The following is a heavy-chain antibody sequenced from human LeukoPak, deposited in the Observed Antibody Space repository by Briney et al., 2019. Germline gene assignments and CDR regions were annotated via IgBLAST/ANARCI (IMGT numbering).Heavy chain of an antibody. CDR3: ARVLSGSWDWFDP. CDR2: INPDGSTT. CDR1: GFRFSRYW. Sequence: GGSLRLSCAASGFRFSRYWIHWVRQAPGKGLEWVSRINPDGSTTTYADSVKGRFTISRDNAENTVYLQMNSLRAEDTAVYYCARVLSGSWDWFDPWGQGTLVTVSS. V-gene: IGHV3-74*01. J-gene: IGHJ5*02. D-gene: IGHD3-22*01.